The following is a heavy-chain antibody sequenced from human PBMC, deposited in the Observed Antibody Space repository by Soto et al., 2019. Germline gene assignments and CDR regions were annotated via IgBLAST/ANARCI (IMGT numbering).Heavy chain of an antibody. J-gene: IGHJ5*02. CDR3: AKVALPTNWFDP. Sequence: TGGSLRLSCAASGFNFSSYAMSWVRKAPGKGLEWVSVISGIGGSTYYADSVKGRFTISRDNSKNTLYLQMNSLRAEDTAVYYCAKVALPTNWFDPWGQGTLVTVSS. D-gene: IGHD2-15*01. CDR1: GFNFSSYA. CDR2: ISGIGGST. V-gene: IGHV3-23*01.